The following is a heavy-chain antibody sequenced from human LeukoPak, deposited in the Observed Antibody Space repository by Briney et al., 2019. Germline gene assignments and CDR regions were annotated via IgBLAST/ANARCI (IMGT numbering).Heavy chain of an antibody. CDR3: ARDTIYDN. CDR2: ISSSSSYI. J-gene: IGHJ4*02. CDR1: GFTFSSYA. D-gene: IGHD3-10*01. V-gene: IGHV3-21*01. Sequence: PGGPLRLSCAASGFTFSSYAMRRVRQAPGKGLEWVSSISSSSSYIYYADSVKGRFTISRDNAKNSLYLQMNSLRAEDTAVYYCARDTIYDNWGQGTLVTVSS.